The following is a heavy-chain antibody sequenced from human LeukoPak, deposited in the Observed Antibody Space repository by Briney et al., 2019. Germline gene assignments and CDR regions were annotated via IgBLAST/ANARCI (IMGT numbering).Heavy chain of an antibody. CDR2: LQYDGSNE. CDR3: AKDRCSYGVVCLYYYMDV. CDR1: GFTFSSYG. V-gene: IGHV3-30*02. J-gene: IGHJ6*03. D-gene: IGHD2-8*01. Sequence: QTGGSLRLSCAASGFTFSSYGMSWVRQAPGKGLEWVAYLQYDGSNEQYADSVKGRFSISRDSSKNRLYLQMNSLRAEDTALYYCAKDRCSYGVVCLYYYMDVWGKGTTVTISS.